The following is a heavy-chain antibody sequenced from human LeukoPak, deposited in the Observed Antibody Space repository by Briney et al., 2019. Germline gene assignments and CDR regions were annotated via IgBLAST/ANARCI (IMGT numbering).Heavy chain of an antibody. CDR2: IYYSGST. CDR3: ARGGMVDITDCFDP. J-gene: IGHJ5*02. Sequence: PSETLSLTCNVSGGSISSSSYYWGWIRQPPGKGLEWIGSIYYSGSTYYNPSLKSRVTISVDTSKNQFSLKLSSVTAADTAMYYCARGGMVDITDCFDPWGQGTLVTVSS. CDR1: GGSISSSSYY. D-gene: IGHD1-26*01. V-gene: IGHV4-39*01.